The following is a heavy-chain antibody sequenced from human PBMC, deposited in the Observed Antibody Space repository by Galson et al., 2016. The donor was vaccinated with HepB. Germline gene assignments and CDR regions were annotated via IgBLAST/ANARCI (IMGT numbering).Heavy chain of an antibody. CDR2: IYGDDDK. CDR3: AHTSLSKRYFDWSFDY. D-gene: IGHD3-9*01. J-gene: IGHJ4*02. V-gene: IGHV2-5*02. CDR1: GFSLSTNVVG. Sequence: PALVKPTQTLTLTCTLSGFSLSTNVVGVGWIRQPPGKALEGLALIYGDDDKHYSPSLKSRLTITKDTSKNQVVLTMTNMDPVDTATYYCAHTSLSKRYFDWSFDYWGQGILVIVSA.